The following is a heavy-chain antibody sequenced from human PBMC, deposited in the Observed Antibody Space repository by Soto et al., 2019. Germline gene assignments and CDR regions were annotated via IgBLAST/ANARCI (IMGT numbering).Heavy chain of an antibody. Sequence: VSGKVSCKASGYTFTSYGISWVRQAPGQGLEWMGWISAYNGNTNYAQKLQGRVTMTTDTSTSTAYMELRSLRSDDTAVYYCARAGYCSSTSCYLFDYWGQGTLVTVSS. D-gene: IGHD2-2*01. J-gene: IGHJ4*02. CDR3: ARAGYCSSTSCYLFDY. CDR1: GYTFTSYG. CDR2: ISAYNGNT. V-gene: IGHV1-18*01.